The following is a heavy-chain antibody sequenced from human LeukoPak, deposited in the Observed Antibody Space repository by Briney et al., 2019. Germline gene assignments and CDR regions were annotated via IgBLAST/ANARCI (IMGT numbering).Heavy chain of an antibody. D-gene: IGHD3-10*01. J-gene: IGHJ4*02. CDR3: ARGASLLLLWFGELLPSSKGSFDY. Sequence: SETLSLTCAVYGGSFSGYYWSWIRQPPGKGLEWIGEINHSGSTNYNPSLKSRVTISVDTSKNQFSLKLSSVTAADTAVYYCARGASLLLLWFGELLPSSKGSFDYWGQGTLVTVSS. CDR2: INHSGST. V-gene: IGHV4-34*01. CDR1: GGSFSGYY.